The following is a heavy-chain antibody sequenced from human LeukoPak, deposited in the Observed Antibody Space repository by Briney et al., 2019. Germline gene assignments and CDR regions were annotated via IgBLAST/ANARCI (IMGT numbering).Heavy chain of an antibody. Sequence: GGSLRLSCAASGFSFSSYGMHWVRQAPGKGLEWVAFIQYDGRNIYYADSVKGRFTISRDNSRNTLYLQMNSLRAEDTAVYYCARPNYGDYGIYYYYYYMDVWGKGTTVTVSS. CDR2: IQYDGRNI. CDR1: GFSFSSYG. V-gene: IGHV3-30*02. D-gene: IGHD4-17*01. J-gene: IGHJ6*03. CDR3: ARPNYGDYGIYYYYYYMDV.